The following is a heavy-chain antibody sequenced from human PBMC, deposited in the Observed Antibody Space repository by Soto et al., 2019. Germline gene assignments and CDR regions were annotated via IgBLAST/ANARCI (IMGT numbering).Heavy chain of an antibody. D-gene: IGHD2-15*01. J-gene: IGHJ4*02. Sequence: SETLSLTCAVSGGSISSGDYSWSWIRQPPGKGLEWIGYIYYSGSTYYNPSLKSRVTISVDTSKNQFSLKLSSVTAADTAVYYCARGVRDCSGGSCYADFDYWGQGTLVTVSS. CDR3: ARGVRDCSGGSCYADFDY. CDR1: GGSISSGDYS. V-gene: IGHV4-31*11. CDR2: IYYSGST.